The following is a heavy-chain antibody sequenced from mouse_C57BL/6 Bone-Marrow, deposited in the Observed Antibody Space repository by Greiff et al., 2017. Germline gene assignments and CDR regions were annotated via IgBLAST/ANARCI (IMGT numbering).Heavy chain of an antibody. CDR3: TYDGYPY. J-gene: IGHJ2*01. CDR2: IDPENGDT. CDR1: GFNIKDDY. Sequence: EVQLQQSGAELVRPGASVKLSCTASGFNIKDDYMHWVKQRPEQGLEWIGWIDPENGDTEYASKFQGKATITADTSSNTAYLQLSSLTSEDTAVYYCTYDGYPYWGQGTTRTVSS. D-gene: IGHD2-3*01. V-gene: IGHV14-4*01.